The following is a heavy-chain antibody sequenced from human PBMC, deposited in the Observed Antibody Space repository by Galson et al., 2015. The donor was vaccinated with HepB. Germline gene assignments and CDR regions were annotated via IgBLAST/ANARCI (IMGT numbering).Heavy chain of an antibody. Sequence: SLRLSCAASGFIFSNAWMCWVRQAPGKGLEWVGRIKSNPDGGTTDYAAPVKGRFTISRDDSKNTLYLQMNSLKTEDTAVYYCTTDMRWEPQNLFDYWGQGTL. D-gene: IGHD1-14*01. CDR2: IKSNPDGGTT. CDR1: GFIFSNAW. V-gene: IGHV3-15*01. J-gene: IGHJ4*02. CDR3: TTDMRWEPQNLFDY.